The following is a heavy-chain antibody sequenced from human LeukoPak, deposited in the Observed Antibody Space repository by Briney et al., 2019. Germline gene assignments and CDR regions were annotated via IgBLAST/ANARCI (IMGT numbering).Heavy chain of an antibody. J-gene: IGHJ5*02. CDR3: ARGEDYKSSRFDP. CDR2: IYYSGTI. V-gene: IGHV4-59*02. Sequence: SETLSLTCTVSGGPVTGHYWNWIRQPPGKGLEWIGYIYYSGTIKHNPSLKSRVTISVDTSKNQFSLKLSSVTAADTAVYYCARGEDYKSSRFDPWGQGTLVTVSS. D-gene: IGHD4-11*01. CDR1: GGPVTGHY.